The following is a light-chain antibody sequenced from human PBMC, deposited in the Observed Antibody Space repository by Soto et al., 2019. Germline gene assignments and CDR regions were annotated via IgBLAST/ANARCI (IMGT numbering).Light chain of an antibody. CDR1: QSVSSY. V-gene: IGKV3-11*01. CDR2: DAS. J-gene: IGKJ3*01. Sequence: EIVLTQSPATLSLSPGERATLTCRASQSVSSYLAWSQQQPGQAPSLLIYDASNRASGVPAMFSGSWSGTDSILTISGRDPEDFADYYCHQRSNWPFTFGHGTKVDVK. CDR3: HQRSNWPFT.